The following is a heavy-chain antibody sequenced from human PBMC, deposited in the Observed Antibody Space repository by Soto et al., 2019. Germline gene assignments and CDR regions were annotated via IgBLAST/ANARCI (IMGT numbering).Heavy chain of an antibody. D-gene: IGHD6-19*01. V-gene: IGHV3-30*18. CDR3: AKANSSGWYFFDY. CDR2: ISYDGSNK. CDR1: GFTFSSYG. J-gene: IGHJ4*02. Sequence: QVQLVESGGGVVQPGRSLRLSCAASGFTFSSYGMHWVRQAPGKGLEWVAVISYDGSNKYYADSVKGRFTISRDNSKNTLDLQMNSLRAEDTAVYYCAKANSSGWYFFDYWGQGTLVTVSS.